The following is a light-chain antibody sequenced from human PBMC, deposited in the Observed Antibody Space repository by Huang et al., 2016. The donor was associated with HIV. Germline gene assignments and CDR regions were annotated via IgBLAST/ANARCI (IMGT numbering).Light chain of an antibody. Sequence: DIQMTQSPSSLSASVGDRVTITCRSSQTISNYLSWDQQKPGQAPKLLIHSASSLQSGVPSRFSGSGSGTDFALTISGLQPDDFATYYCQQSYTTPRTFAQGTRVEIK. J-gene: IGKJ1*01. V-gene: IGKV1-39*01. CDR3: QQSYTTPRT. CDR2: SAS. CDR1: QTISNY.